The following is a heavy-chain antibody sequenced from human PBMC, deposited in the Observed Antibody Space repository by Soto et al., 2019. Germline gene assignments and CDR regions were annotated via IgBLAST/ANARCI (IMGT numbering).Heavy chain of an antibody. CDR1: GCTFSSYT. CDR3: ARKSSSSGWYGVLDP. V-gene: IGHV1-69*02. CDR2: IIPILGIA. J-gene: IGHJ5*02. Sequence: SVKVSCKASGCTFSSYTISWVRQAPGQGLEWMGRIIPILGIANYAQKFQGRVTITADKSTSTAYMELSSLRSEDTAVYYCARKSSSSGWYGVLDPWGQGTLVTVSS. D-gene: IGHD6-19*01.